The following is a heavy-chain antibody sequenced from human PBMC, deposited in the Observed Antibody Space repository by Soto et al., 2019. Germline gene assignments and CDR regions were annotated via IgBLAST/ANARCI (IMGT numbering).Heavy chain of an antibody. D-gene: IGHD1-26*01. CDR2: INARSTYT. Sequence: QEQLVESGGGWVKPGGSLRLTCAASGFTFRDNFMSWIRQAPGKGLEFVSYINARSTYTSYAVSLKGRFTISRDNANNFLFLQMNSLRVEDTAVYYCVTGTYHADDAYDIWGQGTMVTVSA. CDR3: VTGTYHADDAYDI. J-gene: IGHJ3*02. V-gene: IGHV3-11*06. CDR1: GFTFRDNF.